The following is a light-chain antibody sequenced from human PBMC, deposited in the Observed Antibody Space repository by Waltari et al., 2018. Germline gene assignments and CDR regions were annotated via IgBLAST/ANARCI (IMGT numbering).Light chain of an antibody. J-gene: IGKJ1*01. V-gene: IGKV3D-15*01. Sequence: ETVLTQSPATLSVSPGERVTLSSRANQSVSTNLAWYQQKPGQAPRLLIYGVSTRATGIPGRFSGSGSGTEFTLTINTLQSEDFADYYCHQYNNWWTFGQGTKVEIK. CDR2: GVS. CDR1: QSVSTN. CDR3: HQYNNWWT.